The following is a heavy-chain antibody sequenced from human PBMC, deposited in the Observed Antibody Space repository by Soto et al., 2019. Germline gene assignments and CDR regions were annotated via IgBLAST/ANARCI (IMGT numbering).Heavy chain of an antibody. J-gene: IGHJ6*03. Sequence: PSETLSLTCTVSGDSISSDYWNWIRQSPGKGLEWIGYFYYSGSTSSHNNPSLKSRVTISVDTSKNQLSLKLSSVTAADTAVYYCARHGYLGYYYYMDVWGKGTTVTVSS. CDR3: ARHGYLGYYYYMDV. CDR1: GDSISSDY. D-gene: IGHD1-1*01. V-gene: IGHV4-59*08. CDR2: FYYSGST.